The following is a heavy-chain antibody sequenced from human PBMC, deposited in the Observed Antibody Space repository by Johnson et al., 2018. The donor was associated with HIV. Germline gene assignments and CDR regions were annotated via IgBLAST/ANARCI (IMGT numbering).Heavy chain of an antibody. CDR3: AKDLRQVVVNEAFDI. V-gene: IGHV3-33*06. CDR2: IWYDGSNK. J-gene: IGHJ3*02. D-gene: IGHD3-22*01. CDR1: GFTFSSYG. Sequence: QVLLVESGGGVVQFGRSLRLSCEASGFTFSSYGMHWVRQAPGKGLEWVAVIWYDGSNKYYADSVKGRFTISRDNSKNTLYLQMNSLRAEDTAVYYCAKDLRQVVVNEAFDIWGQGTMVTVSS.